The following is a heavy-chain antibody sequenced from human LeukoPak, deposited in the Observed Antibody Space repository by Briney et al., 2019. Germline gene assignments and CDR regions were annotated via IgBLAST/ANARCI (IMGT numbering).Heavy chain of an antibody. D-gene: IGHD3-10*01. Sequence: ASVKVSCKASEYTFTSYDINWVRQATGQGLEWMGWMNPNSGNTGYAQKFQGRVIITRNTSISTAYMELSSLRSEDTAVYYCVKDVSGYGSGSYSRCDSWGRGTLVTISS. V-gene: IGHV1-8*03. CDR1: EYTFTSYD. CDR3: VKDVSGYGSGSYSRCDS. CDR2: MNPNSGNT. J-gene: IGHJ4*02.